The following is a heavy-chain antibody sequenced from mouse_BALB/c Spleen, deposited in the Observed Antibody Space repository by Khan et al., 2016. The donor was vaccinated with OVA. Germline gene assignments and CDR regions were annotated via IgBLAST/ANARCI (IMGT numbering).Heavy chain of an antibody. Sequence: VMLVESGPDLVAPSQSLSITCTVSGFSLTSYAIHWVRQPPGKGLEWLVVIWSDGRTTYNSALKSSLSITKDNSKSQVFLKINSLQTDDTAMYDCARHQFPLSMDSWGQGTSVTVSS. J-gene: IGHJ4*01. CDR3: ARHQFPLSMDS. CDR2: IWSDGRT. V-gene: IGHV2-6-2*01. CDR1: GFSLTSYA.